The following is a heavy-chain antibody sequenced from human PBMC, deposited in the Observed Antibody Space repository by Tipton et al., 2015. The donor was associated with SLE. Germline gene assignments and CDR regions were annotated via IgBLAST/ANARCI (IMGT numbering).Heavy chain of an antibody. Sequence: QVQLVQSGAEVKKPGASVKVSCKASGYTFTAYYMHWVRQAPGQGLEWMGWINPNSGGTNYAQKFQGRVTLTRDTSISTAYMELSRLRSADTAVYYCANSVTSSSSASYRGQGTLVTVSS. CDR2: INPNSGGT. J-gene: IGHJ4*02. CDR3: ANSVTSSSSASY. V-gene: IGHV1-2*02. CDR1: GYTFTAYY. D-gene: IGHD6-6*01.